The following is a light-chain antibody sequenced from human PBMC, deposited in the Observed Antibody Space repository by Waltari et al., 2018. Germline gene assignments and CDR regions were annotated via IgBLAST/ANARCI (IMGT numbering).Light chain of an antibody. CDR3: QQTYNTPWT. J-gene: IGKJ1*01. Sequence: DIQMTQSPSSLSASVGDRVTITCRASQSISSYLYWYQQKPEKAPQLLIYAASSLQSGVPSRFSGRGSGTDFTLTITSLQPEDFATYYCQQTYNTPWTFGQGTNVELK. CDR1: QSISSY. CDR2: AAS. V-gene: IGKV1-39*01.